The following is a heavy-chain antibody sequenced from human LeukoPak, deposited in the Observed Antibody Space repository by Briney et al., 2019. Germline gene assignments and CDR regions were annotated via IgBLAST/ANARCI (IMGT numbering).Heavy chain of an antibody. Sequence: PGGSLRLSCAASGFTFSSYGMHWVRQAPGKGLEWVAVIWYDGSNKYYADSVKGRFTISRDNSKNTVYLQMNSLRAEDTAVYYCARDQRWLQASYFDYWGQGTLVTVSS. J-gene: IGHJ4*02. V-gene: IGHV3-33*01. CDR1: GFTFSSYG. CDR2: IWYDGSNK. CDR3: ARDQRWLQASYFDY. D-gene: IGHD5-24*01.